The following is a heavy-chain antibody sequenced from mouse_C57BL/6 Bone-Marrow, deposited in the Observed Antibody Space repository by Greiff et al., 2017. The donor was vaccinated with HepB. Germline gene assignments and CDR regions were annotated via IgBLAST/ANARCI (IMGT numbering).Heavy chain of an antibody. CDR3: ARWVTTVEGACFAY. D-gene: IGHD1-1*01. J-gene: IGHJ3*01. CDR1: GYTFTSYW. Sequence: QVQLQQPGAELVKPGASVKLSCKASGYTFTSYWMHWVKQRPGQGLEWIGMIHPNSGSTNYNEKFKSKATLTVDKSSSTAYMQLSSLTSEDSAVYYCARWVTTVEGACFAYWGQGTLVTVSA. CDR2: IHPNSGST. V-gene: IGHV1-64*01.